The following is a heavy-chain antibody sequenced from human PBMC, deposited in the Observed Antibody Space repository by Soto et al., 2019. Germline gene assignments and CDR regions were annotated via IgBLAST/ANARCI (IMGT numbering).Heavy chain of an antibody. J-gene: IGHJ3*02. CDR3: ATYFPITMIVVVTSGGFDI. CDR2: IDPSDSYT. D-gene: IGHD3-22*01. Sequence: PGESLKISCKGSGYSFTIYWISWVRQMPGKGLEWMGRIDPSDSYTNYSPSFQGHVTISADKSISTAYLQWSSLKASDTAMYYCATYFPITMIVVVTSGGFDIWGQGTMVTVSS. CDR1: GYSFTIYW. V-gene: IGHV5-10-1*01.